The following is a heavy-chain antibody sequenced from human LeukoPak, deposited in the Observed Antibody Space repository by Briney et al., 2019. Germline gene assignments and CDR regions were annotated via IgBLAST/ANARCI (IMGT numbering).Heavy chain of an antibody. D-gene: IGHD6-13*01. Sequence: SETLSLTCTVSGDSISGYHWTWIRQTPGKGLEWIGHIYYSGSTNYNPSLKSRVTISIDTSKNQFSLKLRSVTAADSAVYYCARNTDSSTWSWFDPWGQGTLVTVSS. J-gene: IGHJ5*02. V-gene: IGHV4-59*08. CDR3: ARNTDSSTWSWFDP. CDR2: IYYSGST. CDR1: GDSISGYH.